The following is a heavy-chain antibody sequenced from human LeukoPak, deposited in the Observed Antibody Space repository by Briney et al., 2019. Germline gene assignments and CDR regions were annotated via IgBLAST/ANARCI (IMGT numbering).Heavy chain of an antibody. CDR2: IKSKTDCGTT. D-gene: IGHD1-14*01. CDR1: GFTFSNAW. V-gene: IGHV3-15*01. CDR3: TTGIFDY. J-gene: IGHJ4*02. Sequence: GGSLRLSCAASGFTFSNAWMSWVRQAPGKGLEWVGRIKSKTDCGTTDYAAPVKGRFTISRDDSKNTLYLQMNSLKTEDTAVYYCTTGIFDYWGQGTLVTVSS.